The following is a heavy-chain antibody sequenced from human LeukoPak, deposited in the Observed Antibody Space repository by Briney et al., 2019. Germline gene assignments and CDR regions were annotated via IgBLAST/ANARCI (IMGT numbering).Heavy chain of an antibody. Sequence: ASVKVSCKVSGYTLTELSMHWVRQAPGQGLEWMGWINPNNGGTKFEQKFQGRVTMTRDTSINTAYMELSRLRSDDTAVYYCAVWKGYVDFWSGPFDYWGQGTLVTVSS. V-gene: IGHV1-2*02. D-gene: IGHD3-3*01. CDR3: AVWKGYVDFWSGPFDY. J-gene: IGHJ4*02. CDR2: INPNNGGT. CDR1: GYTLTELS.